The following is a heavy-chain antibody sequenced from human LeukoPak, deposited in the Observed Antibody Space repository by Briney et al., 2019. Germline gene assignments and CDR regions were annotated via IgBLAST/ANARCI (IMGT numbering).Heavy chain of an antibody. Sequence: GGSLRLSCAASGFTFSDYYMSWIRQAPGKGLEWVSYISSSGSTIYYADSVKGRFTISRDNAKNSLYLQMNSLRAEDTAVYYCARVVSEGGPAAILIYYYYYYMDVWGKGTTVTVSS. V-gene: IGHV3-11*01. J-gene: IGHJ6*03. CDR3: ARVVSEGGPAAILIYYYYYYMDV. D-gene: IGHD2-2*02. CDR2: ISSSGSTI. CDR1: GFTFSDYY.